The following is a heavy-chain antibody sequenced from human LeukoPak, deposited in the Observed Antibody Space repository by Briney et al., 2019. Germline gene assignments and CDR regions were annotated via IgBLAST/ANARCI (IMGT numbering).Heavy chain of an antibody. Sequence: GGALRLSCAASGFTFSSNYMSWVRQAPGQGLEWVSLISSDISTYYADSVKGRFIISRDNSKNTLYLQMNSLRAEDTAVYYCARSLHTAMALFDYWGQGTLVTVSS. CDR1: GFTFSSNY. CDR3: ARSLHTAMALFDY. J-gene: IGHJ4*02. D-gene: IGHD5-18*01. CDR2: ISSDIST. V-gene: IGHV3-53*01.